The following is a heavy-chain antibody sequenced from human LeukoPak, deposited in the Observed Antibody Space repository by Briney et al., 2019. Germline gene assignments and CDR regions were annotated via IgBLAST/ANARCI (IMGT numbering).Heavy chain of an antibody. Sequence: PSQALSLTCAISGDSVSSNSAAWNWIRQSPSRGLEWLGRTYYRSKWYNDYAVSVKSRITINPDTSKNQFSLQLNSVTPEDTAVNYCARVNGDYASAAWFDPWGQGTLVTVSS. CDR2: TYYRSKWYN. V-gene: IGHV6-1*01. J-gene: IGHJ5*02. CDR3: ARVNGDYASAAWFDP. CDR1: GDSVSSNSAA. D-gene: IGHD4-17*01.